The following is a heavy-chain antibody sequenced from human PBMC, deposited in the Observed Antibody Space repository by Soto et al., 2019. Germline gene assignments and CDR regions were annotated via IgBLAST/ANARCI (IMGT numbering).Heavy chain of an antibody. J-gene: IGHJ4*02. Sequence: PSETLSLTCTVSGGSISSGDYYWSWIRQPPGKGLEWIGYIYYSGSTYYNPSLKSRVTISVDTSKNQFSLKLSSVTAADTAVYYCDRVGRRYSSNDFPDYWGQGTLVTVSS. V-gene: IGHV4-30-4*01. CDR1: GGSISSGDYY. CDR3: DRVGRRYSSNDFPDY. D-gene: IGHD5-12*01. CDR2: IYYSGST.